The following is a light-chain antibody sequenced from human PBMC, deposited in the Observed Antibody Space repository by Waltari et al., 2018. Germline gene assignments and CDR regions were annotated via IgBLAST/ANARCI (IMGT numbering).Light chain of an antibody. Sequence: QTVVTQEPSLSVSPGGTVTLTCALSSGSVSSTSYPSWYQQTPGQAPRTLVYQIHIRSSGVPDRFPGSILGNKAALTITGAQADDESDYDCLLYMGSGIWVFGGGTKLTVL. V-gene: IGLV8-61*01. J-gene: IGLJ3*02. CDR2: QIH. CDR3: LLYMGSGIWV. CDR1: SGSVSSTSY.